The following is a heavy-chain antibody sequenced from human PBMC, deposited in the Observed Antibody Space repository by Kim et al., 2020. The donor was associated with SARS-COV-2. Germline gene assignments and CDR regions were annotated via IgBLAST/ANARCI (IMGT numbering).Heavy chain of an antibody. CDR2: IYPGDSDT. CDR1: GYSFTSYW. D-gene: IGHD5-12*01. V-gene: IGHV5-51*01. Sequence: GESLKISCKGSGYSFTSYWIGWVRQMPGKGLEWMGIIYPGDSDTRYSPSFQGQVTISADKSISTAYLQWSSLKTSDTARYYCARTPLEWLRLFDYWGQGTLVTVSS. CDR3: ARTPLEWLRLFDY. J-gene: IGHJ4*02.